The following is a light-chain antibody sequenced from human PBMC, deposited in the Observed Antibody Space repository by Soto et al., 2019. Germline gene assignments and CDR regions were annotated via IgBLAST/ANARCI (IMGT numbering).Light chain of an antibody. CDR2: GAT. Sequence: EIVLTQSPGTLSLSPGEGDTLSCRASQSVSNSFLAWYQHKPGQAPRPLIYGATSRATGIPDRFSGSGSGTDFTLTISSLEPEDFAIYYCQQYGSTPVTFGQGTKVEIK. V-gene: IGKV3-20*01. CDR3: QQYGSTPVT. CDR1: QSVSNSF. J-gene: IGKJ1*01.